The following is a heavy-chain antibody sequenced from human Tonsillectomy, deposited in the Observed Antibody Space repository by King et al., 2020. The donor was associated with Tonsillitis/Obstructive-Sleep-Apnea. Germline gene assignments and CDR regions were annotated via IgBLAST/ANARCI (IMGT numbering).Heavy chain of an antibody. Sequence: QLVQSGAEVKKPGASVKVSCKASGYTFTIYGISWLRQAPGQGLEWMGWFSADNGNPNYAQNIQGRVTMTTDTSTRTAYMELRSLRSDDTAVYYCARGGYCSSTSCYMGNWFDPWGQGTLVTVSS. D-gene: IGHD2-2*02. V-gene: IGHV1-18*01. CDR1: GYTFTIYG. J-gene: IGHJ5*02. CDR3: ARGGYCSSTSCYMGNWFDP. CDR2: FSADNGNP.